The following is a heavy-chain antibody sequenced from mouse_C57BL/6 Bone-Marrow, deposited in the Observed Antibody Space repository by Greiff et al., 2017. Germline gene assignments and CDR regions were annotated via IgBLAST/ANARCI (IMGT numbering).Heavy chain of an antibody. CDR1: GFNIKDDY. D-gene: IGHD1-1*01. CDR3: TTGYYGSSFLAY. Sequence: VQLQQSGAELVRPGASVKLSCTASGFNIKDDYMHWVKQRPEQGLEWIGWIDPENGDTEYASKFQGKATITADTSSHTAYLQLSSLTSEDTAVYYCTTGYYGSSFLAYWGQGTLVTVSA. V-gene: IGHV14-4*01. J-gene: IGHJ3*01. CDR2: IDPENGDT.